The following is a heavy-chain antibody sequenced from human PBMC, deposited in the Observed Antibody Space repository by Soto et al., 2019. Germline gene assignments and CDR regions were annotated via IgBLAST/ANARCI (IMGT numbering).Heavy chain of an antibody. CDR1: GGSINGYN. CDR2: FHFSGST. J-gene: IGHJ4*01. Sequence: QVQLQESGPGLVKPSETLSLTCTVSGGSINGYNWTWLRQSPTNGLEWIGYFHFSGSTKYNPSLESRLTISADTSKNQISLTLSSVTAADTAVYYCARASGYSYGYDDFFDNWGQGTLANVSS. D-gene: IGHD5-18*01. CDR3: ARASGYSYGYDDFFDN. V-gene: IGHV4-59*01.